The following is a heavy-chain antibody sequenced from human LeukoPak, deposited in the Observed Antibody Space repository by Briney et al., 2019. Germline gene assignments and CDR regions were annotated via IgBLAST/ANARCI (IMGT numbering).Heavy chain of an antibody. CDR1: GYTFTGYY. V-gene: IGHV1-2*02. CDR2: INPNSGGT. CDR3: ASGERTGYCSGGSCYYYYYGMDV. Sequence: GASVKVSCKASGYTFTGYYMHWVRQAPGQGLEWMGWINPNSGGTNYAQNFQGRVTMTRDTSISTAYMELSRLRSDDTAVYYCASGERTGYCSGGSCYYYYYGMDVWGQGTTVTVSS. J-gene: IGHJ6*02. D-gene: IGHD2-15*01.